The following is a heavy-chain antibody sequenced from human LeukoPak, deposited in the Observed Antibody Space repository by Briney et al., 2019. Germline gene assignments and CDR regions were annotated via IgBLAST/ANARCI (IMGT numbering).Heavy chain of an antibody. CDR3: ARPLGYSSGWYEDAFDI. D-gene: IGHD6-19*01. Sequence: ASVKVSCKASGYTFTSYDINWVRQATGQGLEWMGWMNPNSGNTGYAQKFQGRVTITRNTSISTAYMELSSLRSEDTAVYYCARPLGYSSGWYEDAFDIWGQGTMVTVSS. V-gene: IGHV1-8*01. J-gene: IGHJ3*02. CDR2: MNPNSGNT. CDR1: GYTFTSYD.